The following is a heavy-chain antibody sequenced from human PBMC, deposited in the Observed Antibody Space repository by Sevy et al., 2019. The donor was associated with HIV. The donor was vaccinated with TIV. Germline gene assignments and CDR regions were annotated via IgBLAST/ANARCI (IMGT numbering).Heavy chain of an antibody. V-gene: IGHV4-59*01. CDR1: GGSISSYY. Sequence: SETLSLTCTVSGGSISSYYWSWIRQPPGKGLEWIGYIYYSGSTNYNPSLKSRVTISVDTSKNQFSLKLSSVTAADTAVYYCARELWFGDLLRFDPWGQGTLVTVSS. CDR3: ARELWFGDLLRFDP. CDR2: IYYSGST. J-gene: IGHJ5*02. D-gene: IGHD3-10*01.